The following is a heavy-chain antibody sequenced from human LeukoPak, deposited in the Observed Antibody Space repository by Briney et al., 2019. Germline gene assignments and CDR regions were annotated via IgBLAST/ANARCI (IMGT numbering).Heavy chain of an antibody. D-gene: IGHD3-10*01. V-gene: IGHV4-38-2*02. CDR3: ARPYYYGSGSYSDPYYFDY. Sequence: SETLSLTCTVSGYSISSGYHWGWIRQPPGKGLEWIGSIYHSGGTYYNPSLKSRVTILVDTSKNQFSLKLSSVTAADTAVYYCARPYYYGSGSYSDPYYFDYWGQGTLVAVSS. CDR1: GYSISSGYH. CDR2: IYHSGGT. J-gene: IGHJ4*02.